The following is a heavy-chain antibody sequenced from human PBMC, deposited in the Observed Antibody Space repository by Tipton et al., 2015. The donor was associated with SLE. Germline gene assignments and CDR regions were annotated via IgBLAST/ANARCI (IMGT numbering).Heavy chain of an antibody. CDR2: IYYSGST. V-gene: IGHV4-59*11. CDR3: ARVGDATDY. Sequence: TLSLTCTVSGGSISSHYWSWIRQPPGKGLEWIGYIYYSGSTNYNPSLKSRVTISVDTSKNQFSLKLSSVTAADTAVYYCARVGDATDYWGQGTLVTVSS. CDR1: GGSISSHY. D-gene: IGHD2-2*01. J-gene: IGHJ4*02.